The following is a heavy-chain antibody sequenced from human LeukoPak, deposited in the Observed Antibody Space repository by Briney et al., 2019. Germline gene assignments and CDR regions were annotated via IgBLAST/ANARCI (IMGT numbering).Heavy chain of an antibody. V-gene: IGHV3-66*01. CDR2: IYSGGST. Sequence: GGSLRLSCAASGFTVSSNYMSWVRQAPGKGLEWVSVIYSGGSTYYADSVKGRFTISRDNSKNTLYLQMNSLRAEDTAVYYCARDSSGPYYHYYYGMDVWGQGTTVTVSS. D-gene: IGHD3-22*01. CDR1: GFTVSSNY. CDR3: ARDSSGPYYHYYYGMDV. J-gene: IGHJ6*02.